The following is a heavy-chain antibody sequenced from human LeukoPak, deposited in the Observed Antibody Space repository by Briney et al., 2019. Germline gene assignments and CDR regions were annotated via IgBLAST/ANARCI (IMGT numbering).Heavy chain of an antibody. J-gene: IGHJ3*02. CDR2: IKSKTDGGTT. Sequence: GGSLRLSCAASGFTFSNAWMSWVRQAPGKGLESLGRIKSKTDGGTTDYAAPVEGRFTISRAESKNTLFLQMHSLKTEDTAVYYCTTAPRGYCSGGSCSYAFDIWGQGTLVTVSS. CDR3: TTAPRGYCSGGSCSYAFDI. D-gene: IGHD2-15*01. CDR1: GFTFSNAW. V-gene: IGHV3-15*01.